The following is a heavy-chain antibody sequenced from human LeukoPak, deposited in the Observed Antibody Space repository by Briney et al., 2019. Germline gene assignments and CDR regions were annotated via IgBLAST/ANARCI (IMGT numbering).Heavy chain of an antibody. J-gene: IGHJ4*02. CDR1: GYTFTGYY. Sequence: AASVRVSCKASGYTFTGYYMHWVRQAPGQGLEWMGWINPNSGGTNYAQKFQGRVTMTRDTSISTAYMELSRLRSDDTAVYYCARFGIVAAGTFDYWGQGTLVTVSS. D-gene: IGHD6-13*01. V-gene: IGHV1-2*02. CDR3: ARFGIVAAGTFDY. CDR2: INPNSGGT.